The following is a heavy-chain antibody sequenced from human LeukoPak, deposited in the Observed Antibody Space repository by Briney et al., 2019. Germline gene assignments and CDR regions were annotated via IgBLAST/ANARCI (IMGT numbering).Heavy chain of an antibody. CDR3: AKDVTSYGLDP. CDR2: ISYDGSNK. CDR1: GFTFSSYA. V-gene: IGHV3-30*04. D-gene: IGHD2-21*01. J-gene: IGHJ5*02. Sequence: GGSLRLSCAASGFTFSSYAMHWVRQAPGKGLEWVAVISYDGSNKYYADSVKGRFTISRDNSKNTLYLQMNSLRADDTAVYYCAKDVTSYGLDPWGQGTLVIVSS.